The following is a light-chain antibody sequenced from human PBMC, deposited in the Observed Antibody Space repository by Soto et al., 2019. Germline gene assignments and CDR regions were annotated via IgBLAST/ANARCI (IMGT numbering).Light chain of an antibody. CDR1: QGISSY. J-gene: IGKJ1*01. CDR3: QQRSNWPVT. V-gene: IGKV1-9*01. CDR2: AAS. Sequence: DIQLTQSPSFLSASVGDRVTITCRASQGISSYLAWYQQKPGKAPKLLIYAASTLQTGVPSRFSGSGSGTDFTLTISSLEPEDFAVYYCQQRSNWPVTFGQGTKVDIK.